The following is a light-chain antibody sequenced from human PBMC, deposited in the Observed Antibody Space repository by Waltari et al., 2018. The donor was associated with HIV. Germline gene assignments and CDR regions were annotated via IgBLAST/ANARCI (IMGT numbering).Light chain of an antibody. J-gene: IGLJ2*01. CDR1: AMPQQY. CDR2: KDT. CDR3: QSADSSGIYEI. Sequence: SYELTQPPSMSVSPGQTARITCSGDAMPQQYAFWYQQKPGQAPGLIFYKDTERPSGIPARFSGSNSGTIATLTISGVQAADEAAYYCQSADSSGIYEIFGGGTKVIVL. V-gene: IGLV3-25*03.